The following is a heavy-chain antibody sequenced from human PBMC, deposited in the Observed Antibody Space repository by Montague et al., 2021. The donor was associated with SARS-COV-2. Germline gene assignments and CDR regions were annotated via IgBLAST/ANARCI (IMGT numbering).Heavy chain of an antibody. CDR3: ARGRYSSSWYGAKNWFDP. Sequence: SETLSLTCAVYGGSFSGYYWSWIRQPPGKGLEWIGEINHSGSTNYNPSLKSRVTISVDTSKNQFSLKLSSVTVADTAVYYCARGRYSSSWYGAKNWFDPWGQGTLVTVSS. D-gene: IGHD6-13*01. CDR1: GGSFSGYY. J-gene: IGHJ5*02. V-gene: IGHV4-34*01. CDR2: INHSGST.